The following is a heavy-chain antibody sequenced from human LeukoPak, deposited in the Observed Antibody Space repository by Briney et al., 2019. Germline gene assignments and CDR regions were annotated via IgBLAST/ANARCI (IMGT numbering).Heavy chain of an antibody. CDR3: ARKAGYCSSTSCSHYWYFDL. D-gene: IGHD2-2*01. Sequence: PSETLSLTCAVYGGSFSGCYWSWIRQPPGKGLEWIGEINHSGSTNYNPSLKSRVTISVDTSKNQFSLKLSSVTAADTAVYYCARKAGYCSSTSCSHYWYFDLWGRGTLVTVSS. J-gene: IGHJ2*01. CDR2: INHSGST. V-gene: IGHV4-34*01. CDR1: GGSFSGCY.